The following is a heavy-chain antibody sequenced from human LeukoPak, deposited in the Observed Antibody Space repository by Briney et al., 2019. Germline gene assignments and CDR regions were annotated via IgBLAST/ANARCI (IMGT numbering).Heavy chain of an antibody. CDR2: INHSGST. J-gene: IGHJ4*02. V-gene: IGHV4-34*01. CDR1: GGSFSGYY. CDR3: ARESAATDY. Sequence: SGTLSLTCAVYGGSFSGYYWSWIRQPPGKGLEWIGEINHSGSTNYNPSLKSRVTVSVDTSKNQFSLKLSSVTAADTAVYYCARESAATDYWGQGTLVTVSS. D-gene: IGHD1-26*01.